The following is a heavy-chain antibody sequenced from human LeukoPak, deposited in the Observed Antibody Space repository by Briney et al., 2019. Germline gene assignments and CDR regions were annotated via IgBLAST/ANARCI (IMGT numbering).Heavy chain of an antibody. V-gene: IGHV4-38-2*01. CDR2: IYHSGST. J-gene: IGHJ5*02. D-gene: IGHD3-10*01. CDR1: GYSISSGYY. Sequence: SETLSLTCAVSGYSISSGYYWGWIRQPPGKGLEWIGSIYHSGSTYYNPSLNSRVTISVDTSKNQFSLKLSSVTAADTAVYYCARGPRYYYGSGSSHWFDPWGQGTLVTVSS. CDR3: ARGPRYYYGSGSSHWFDP.